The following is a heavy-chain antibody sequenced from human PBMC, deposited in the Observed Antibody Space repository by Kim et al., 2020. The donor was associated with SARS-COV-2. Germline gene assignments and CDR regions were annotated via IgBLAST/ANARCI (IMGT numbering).Heavy chain of an antibody. CDR3: AREMAAGASAFDI. J-gene: IGHJ3*02. D-gene: IGHD6-13*01. Sequence: QVSLKGRLTISRETSKTSLYLQMNNLRAADTAVYYCAREMAAGASAFDIWGQGAMVTVSS. V-gene: IGHV3-13*01.